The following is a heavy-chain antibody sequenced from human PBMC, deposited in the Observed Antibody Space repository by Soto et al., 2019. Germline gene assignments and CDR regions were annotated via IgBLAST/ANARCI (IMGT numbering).Heavy chain of an antibody. D-gene: IGHD2-21*02. Sequence: VASVKVSCKASGYTFTSYAMHWVRQAPGQRLEWMGWINAGNGNTKYSQKFQGRVTIARDTSASTAYMELSSLRSEDTAVYYCARSTVVVTTLDYWGQGTLVTVSS. CDR1: GYTFTSYA. J-gene: IGHJ4*02. CDR2: INAGNGNT. V-gene: IGHV1-3*01. CDR3: ARSTVVVTTLDY.